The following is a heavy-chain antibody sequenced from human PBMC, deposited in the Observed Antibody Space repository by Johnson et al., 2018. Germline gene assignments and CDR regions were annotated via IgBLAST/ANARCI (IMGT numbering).Heavy chain of an antibody. CDR2: ISGSGDST. D-gene: IGHD1-26*01. V-gene: IGHV3-23*04. Sequence: VQLVQSGGGLVQPGGSLRLSCAASGFTFSSYAMSWVRQSPGKGLEWVSAISGSGDSTFYADPEKGRFTISRDNSKNTLYRQTNNLGPEDTAVYYCAKGDSGSLNWFDPWGRGTLVTVSS. CDR1: GFTFSSYA. J-gene: IGHJ5*02. CDR3: AKGDSGSLNWFDP.